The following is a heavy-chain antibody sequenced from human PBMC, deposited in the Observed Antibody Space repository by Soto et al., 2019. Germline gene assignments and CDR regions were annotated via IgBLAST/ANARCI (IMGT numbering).Heavy chain of an antibody. CDR2: IWYDGSNK. CDR1: GFTFSSYG. Sequence: GGSLRLSCAASGFTFSSYGMHWVRQAPGKGLEWVAVIWYDGSNKYYADSVKGRFTISRDNSKNTLYVQMNSLRAEDTAVYYCARGGLGYYFDYWGQGTLVTVSS. D-gene: IGHD1-26*01. V-gene: IGHV3-33*01. CDR3: ARGGLGYYFDY. J-gene: IGHJ4*02.